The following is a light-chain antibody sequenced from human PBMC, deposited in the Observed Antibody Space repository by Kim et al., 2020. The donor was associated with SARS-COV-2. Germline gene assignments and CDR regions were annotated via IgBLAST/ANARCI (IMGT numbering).Light chain of an antibody. J-gene: IGKJ2*01. Sequence: DIQMTQSPSSLSASVGDRVTIACRASQSISRYLNWYQHKPGKAPNLLIYSASSLQSGVPSRFSGSGSGTDFTLTISSLQPEDFATYYCQQTYSTPPTFGQGTSWRS. CDR2: SAS. CDR3: QQTYSTPPT. V-gene: IGKV1-39*01. CDR1: QSISRY.